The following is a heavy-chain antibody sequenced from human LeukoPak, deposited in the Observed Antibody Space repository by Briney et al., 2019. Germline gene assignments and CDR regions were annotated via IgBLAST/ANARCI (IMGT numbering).Heavy chain of an antibody. J-gene: IGHJ4*02. V-gene: IGHV4-39*01. CDR1: GGSFSSYY. D-gene: IGHD3-10*01. CDR2: IYYSGST. CDR3: ARRHGDVYYGSGSFDY. Sequence: SETLSLTCAVYGGSFSSYYWGWIRQPPGKGLEWIGSIYYSGSTYYNPSLKSRVTISVDTSKNQFSLKLSSVTAADTAVYYCARRHGDVYYGSGSFDYWGQGTLVTVSS.